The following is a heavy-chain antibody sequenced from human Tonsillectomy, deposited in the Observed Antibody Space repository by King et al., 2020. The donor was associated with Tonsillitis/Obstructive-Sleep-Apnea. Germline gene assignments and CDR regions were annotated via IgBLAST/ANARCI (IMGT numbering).Heavy chain of an antibody. V-gene: IGHV3-48*02. CDR2: ISSSSSTI. CDR3: ARDRDAPSMGRWFDP. CDR1: GFTFSSYS. Sequence: VQLVESGGGLVQPGGSLRLSCAASGFTFSSYSMNWVRQAPGKGLEWVSYISSSSSTIYYADSVKGRFTISRDNAKNSLSLQMKSLRDEDTAVYYCARDRDAPSMGRWFDPWGQGTLVTVSS. D-gene: IGHD2-2*01. J-gene: IGHJ5*02.